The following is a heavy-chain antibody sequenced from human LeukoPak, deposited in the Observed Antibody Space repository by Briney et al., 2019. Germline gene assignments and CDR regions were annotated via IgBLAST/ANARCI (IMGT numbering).Heavy chain of an antibody. D-gene: IGHD1-1*01. CDR3: ARVLGSISH. Sequence: GASVTVSCKASGYTFSTCDINWVRQATGQGLEWMGWMNPNSGNTGFAHKFQGRVTMTRDTSMSTAYMELSSLRSEDTAVYYCARVLGSISHWGQGTLVTVSS. CDR1: GYTFSTCD. CDR2: MNPNSGNT. V-gene: IGHV1-8*01. J-gene: IGHJ4*02.